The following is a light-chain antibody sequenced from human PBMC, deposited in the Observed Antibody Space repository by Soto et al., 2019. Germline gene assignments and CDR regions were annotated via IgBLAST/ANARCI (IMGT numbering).Light chain of an antibody. V-gene: IGKV3-15*01. CDR2: GAS. CDR1: QTVSSN. CDR3: QQYNDWPPFT. J-gene: IGKJ3*01. Sequence: EIVMTQSPATLSVSPGERATLSCRASQTVSSNLAWYQQKPGQAPRLLIHGASTRAAGIPARFSGSGSGTEFTLTISSLQSEDFAVYYWQQYNDWPPFTVGPGTRVDIK.